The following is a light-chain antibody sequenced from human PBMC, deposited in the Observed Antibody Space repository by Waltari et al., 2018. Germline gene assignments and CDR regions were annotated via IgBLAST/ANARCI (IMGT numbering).Light chain of an antibody. CDR3: CSYAGSYTWV. V-gene: IGLV2-11*01. CDR2: GVS. CDR1: SSDVGGYTF. J-gene: IGLJ3*02. Sequence: QSALTQPRSVSGSPGQSVAISCTGTSSDVGGYTFVSWYQQHPGKAPKLMIFGVSQRPSGVPARFSGSKSGNTASLTISGLQAEDEADYYCCSYAGSYTWVFGGGTKLTVL.